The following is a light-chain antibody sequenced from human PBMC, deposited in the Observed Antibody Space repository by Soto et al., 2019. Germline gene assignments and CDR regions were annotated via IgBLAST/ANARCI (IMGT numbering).Light chain of an antibody. J-gene: IGLJ1*01. CDR3: VSFAGGTYV. Sequence: QSDLNQPPSASGSPGQSVTISCTGTSSDVVAYIFVSCYQQHPGKAPKLMVYDVNRRPPGVPDRFFGSKSGNTASLTVSGLQAEDEADYYCVSFAGGTYVFGTGTK. V-gene: IGLV2-8*01. CDR1: SSDVVAYIF. CDR2: DVN.